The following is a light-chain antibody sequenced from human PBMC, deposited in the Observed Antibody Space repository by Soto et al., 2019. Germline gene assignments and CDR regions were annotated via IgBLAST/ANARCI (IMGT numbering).Light chain of an antibody. Sequence: DIQMTQSPSTLSTSIGDRVTITCRASQSISDSLAWYQQKPGKAPFLLISDASNLERGVPSRFSGSGSGTEFTLTISSMQPDDFATYYCQQYSGYSRTWTFGQGTKVDIK. V-gene: IGKV1-5*01. CDR3: QQYSGYSRTWT. CDR2: DAS. CDR1: QSISDS. J-gene: IGKJ1*01.